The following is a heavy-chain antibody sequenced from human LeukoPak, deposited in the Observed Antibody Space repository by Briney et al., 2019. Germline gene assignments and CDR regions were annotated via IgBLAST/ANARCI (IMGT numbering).Heavy chain of an antibody. CDR1: GVSISSGGYY. Sequence: SQTLSLTCTVSGVSISSGGYYWSWVRQHPGKGLEWIGYIYYSGSTYYHPSLKSRVTISVDTSKTQFSLKLSSVTAADTAVYYCARGLTTVTFPDAFDIWGQGTMVTVSS. D-gene: IGHD4-17*01. CDR3: ARGLTTVTFPDAFDI. CDR2: IYYSGST. V-gene: IGHV4-31*03. J-gene: IGHJ3*02.